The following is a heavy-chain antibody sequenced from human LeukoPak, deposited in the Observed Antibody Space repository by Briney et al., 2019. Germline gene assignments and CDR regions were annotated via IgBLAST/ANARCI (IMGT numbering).Heavy chain of an antibody. CDR1: GYTFTSYG. V-gene: IGHV1-18*01. Sequence: ASVKLSCKASGYTFTSYGISWVRQAPGQGLEWMGWISGSTGNRKYEQKIQGRVTLTTDTSTRTAYMELRSLRSDDTAVYYCARGTVGGNDYYYMDVWGKGTTVTVSS. J-gene: IGHJ6*03. D-gene: IGHD4-11*01. CDR3: ARGTVGGNDYYYMDV. CDR2: ISGSTGNR.